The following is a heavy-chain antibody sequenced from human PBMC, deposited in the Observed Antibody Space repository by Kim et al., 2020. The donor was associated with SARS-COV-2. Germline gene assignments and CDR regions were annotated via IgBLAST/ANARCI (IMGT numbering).Heavy chain of an antibody. Sequence: SETLSLTCTVSGGSISSSSYYWGWIRQPPGKGLEWIGSIYYSGSTYYNPSLKSRVTISVDTSKNQFSLKLSSVTAADTAVYYCARHIAVAGTGAFDIWGQGTMVTVSS. D-gene: IGHD6-19*01. J-gene: IGHJ3*02. CDR1: GGSISSSSYY. CDR2: IYYSGST. CDR3: ARHIAVAGTGAFDI. V-gene: IGHV4-39*01.